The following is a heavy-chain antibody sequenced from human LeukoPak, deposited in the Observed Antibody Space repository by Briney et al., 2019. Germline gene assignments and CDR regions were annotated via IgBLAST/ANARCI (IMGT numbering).Heavy chain of an antibody. CDR3: AKGGLRLYFGQFHY. CDR1: GFTFYNYS. J-gene: IGHJ4*02. D-gene: IGHD3-10*01. Sequence: GGSLRLSCAASGFTFYNYSMHWVRKAPGKGLGWVSGISWNGGIIGYADSVKGRFTISRDSAKNSLYLQMNSLRVEDTALYYCAKGGLRLYFGQFHYWGQGTLVTVSS. CDR2: ISWNGGII. V-gene: IGHV3-9*01.